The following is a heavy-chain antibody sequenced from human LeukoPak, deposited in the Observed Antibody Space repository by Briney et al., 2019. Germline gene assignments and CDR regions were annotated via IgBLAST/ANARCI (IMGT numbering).Heavy chain of an antibody. Sequence: PSETLSFTCAVYGGSFSGYYWSWIRQPPGKGLEWIGEINHSGSTNYNPSLKSRVTISVDTSKNQFSLKLSSVTAADTAVYYCARGGNGLWFGKYYYYYGMDVWGKGTTVTVSS. CDR3: ARGGNGLWFGKYYYYYGMDV. CDR2: INHSGST. D-gene: IGHD3-10*01. J-gene: IGHJ6*04. V-gene: IGHV4-34*01. CDR1: GGSFSGYY.